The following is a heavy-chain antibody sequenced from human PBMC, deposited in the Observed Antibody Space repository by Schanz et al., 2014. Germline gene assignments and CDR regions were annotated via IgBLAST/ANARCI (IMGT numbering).Heavy chain of an antibody. CDR3: ARAGYGRDGGCYSLEIEY. CDR1: GYAFTTYG. J-gene: IGHJ4*02. CDR2: INTYNGDT. V-gene: IGHV1-18*01. D-gene: IGHD2-15*01. Sequence: QVQLVQSGAEVKKPGASVRVSCKVSGYAFTTYGISWVRQAPGQGLEWMGWINTYNGDTAYAQNMQGRVSMTTETAASTAYMELRSLRSDDAAVYYCARAGYGRDGGCYSLEIEYWGQGTLVTVSS.